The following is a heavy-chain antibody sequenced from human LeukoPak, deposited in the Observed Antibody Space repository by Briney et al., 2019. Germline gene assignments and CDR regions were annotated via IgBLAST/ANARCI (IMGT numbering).Heavy chain of an antibody. J-gene: IGHJ4*02. D-gene: IGHD6-19*01. CDR2: VSADSGDT. Sequence: AAVRVSFKASGYTFTKNDINWVRQAPGEGGERMGWVSADSGDTGYAPKFQGRVTITTNTSINTAYLELSSLTSEATATYYCARGRAAGDWGQGTLMTVSS. CDR3: ARGRAAGD. CDR1: GYTFTKND. V-gene: IGHV1-8*01.